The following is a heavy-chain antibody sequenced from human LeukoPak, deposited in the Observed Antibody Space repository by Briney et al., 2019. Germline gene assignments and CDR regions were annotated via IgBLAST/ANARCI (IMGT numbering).Heavy chain of an antibody. CDR3: ASTEFLGH. CDR2: INNSSDTV. CDR1: GFTFSSYS. J-gene: IGHJ4*02. Sequence: GGSLRLSCAASGFTFSSYSMNWVRQAPGKGLEWISYINNSSDTVYYADSVKGRFTISRDNAKNSLFLQMNSLRVEDTAVYYCASTEFLGHWGQGTLVTVSS. V-gene: IGHV3-48*01. D-gene: IGHD3-10*01.